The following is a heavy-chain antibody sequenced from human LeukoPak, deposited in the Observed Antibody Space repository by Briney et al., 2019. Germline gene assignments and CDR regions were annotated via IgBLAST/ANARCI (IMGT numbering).Heavy chain of an antibody. V-gene: IGHV3-30*04. CDR1: GFTFSSYA. D-gene: IGHD2-15*01. J-gene: IGHJ3*02. CDR2: ISYDGSNK. CDR3: ARDSVVVAATQDAFGI. Sequence: GGSLRLSCAASGFTFSSYAMHWVRQAPGKGLEWVAVISYDGSNKYYADSVKGRFTISRDNSKNTLYLQMNSLRAEDTAVYYCARDSVVVAATQDAFGIWGQGTMVTVSS.